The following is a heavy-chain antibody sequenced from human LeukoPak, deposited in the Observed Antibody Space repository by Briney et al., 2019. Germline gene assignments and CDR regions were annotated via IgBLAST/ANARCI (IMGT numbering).Heavy chain of an antibody. CDR2: IYTSGST. J-gene: IGHJ4*02. CDR1: GGSISSYY. Sequence: SETLSLTCTVSGGSISSYYWSWIRQPPGKGLEWIGYIYTSGSTNYNPSLKSRVTISVDTSKNQFSLKLSSVTAADTAVYYCARLEVAGSGSYYHFDYWGQGTLVTVSS. D-gene: IGHD3-10*01. CDR3: ARLEVAGSGSYYHFDY. V-gene: IGHV4-4*09.